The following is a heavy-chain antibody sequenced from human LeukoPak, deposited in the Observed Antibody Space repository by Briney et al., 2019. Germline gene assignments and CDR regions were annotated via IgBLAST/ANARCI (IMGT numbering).Heavy chain of an antibody. CDR3: AREENCSGGSCYYY. V-gene: IGHV1-2*06. Sequence: ASVKVSCKASGYTFTGYYMHWVRQAPGQGLEWMGRINPNSGGTNYAQKFQGRVTMTRDTSISTAYMELSRLRSDDTAVYYCAREENCSGGSCYYYWGQGTWSPSPQ. CDR1: GYTFTGYY. D-gene: IGHD2-15*01. CDR2: INPNSGGT. J-gene: IGHJ4*02.